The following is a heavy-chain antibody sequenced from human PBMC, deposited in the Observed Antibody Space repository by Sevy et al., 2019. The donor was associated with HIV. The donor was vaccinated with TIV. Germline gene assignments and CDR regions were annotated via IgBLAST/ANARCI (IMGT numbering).Heavy chain of an antibody. CDR2: ISSSGSTI. CDR3: ASVNVGGFDY. CDR1: GFTFSSYE. D-gene: IGHD1-26*01. Sequence: GGTLRLSCAASGFTFSSYEMNWVRQAPGKGLEWVSYISSSGSTIYYADSVKGRFTISRDNAKNSLYLQMNSLRAEDTAVYYCASVNVGGFDYWGQGTLVTVSS. J-gene: IGHJ4*02. V-gene: IGHV3-48*03.